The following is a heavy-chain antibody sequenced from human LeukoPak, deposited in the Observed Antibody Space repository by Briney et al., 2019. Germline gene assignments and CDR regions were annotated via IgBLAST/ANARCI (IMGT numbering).Heavy chain of an antibody. Sequence: PGRSLKLSCAASGITFNTSGMHWVRQAPGKGLEWVAVIWYDGSQKYYADSVKGRFTISRDNSKDTLFLQMNSLTLEDAAVYYCAKDTGHLILGDYWGQGTLVIVSS. CDR3: AKDTGHLILGDY. J-gene: IGHJ4*02. CDR1: GITFNTSG. D-gene: IGHD7-27*01. V-gene: IGHV3-33*06. CDR2: IWYDGSQK.